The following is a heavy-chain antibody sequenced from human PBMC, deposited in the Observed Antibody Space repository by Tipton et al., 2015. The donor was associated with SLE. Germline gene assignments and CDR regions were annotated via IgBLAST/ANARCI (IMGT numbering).Heavy chain of an antibody. CDR3: ARAGPDYYSGMDV. J-gene: IGHJ6*02. CDR2: IYNSGST. V-gene: IGHV4-59*11. Sequence: TLSLTCTVSGGSIRSHFCSWIRQPPGKGLEWIGYIYNSGSTNYNPSLKSRVTISVDTSKNQFSLKLSSVTAADTAVYYCARAGPDYYSGMDVRGQGTMVTVSS. CDR1: GGSIRSHF.